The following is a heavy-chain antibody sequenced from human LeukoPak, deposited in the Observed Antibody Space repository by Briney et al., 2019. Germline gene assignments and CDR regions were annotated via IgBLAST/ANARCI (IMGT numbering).Heavy chain of an antibody. J-gene: IGHJ3*02. D-gene: IGHD3-16*01. CDR3: ARDQLGDAVDI. CDR2: IYYSGST. CDR1: GGSISSYY. V-gene: IGHV4-59*01. Sequence: PSETLSLTCTVSGGSISSYYWSWIRQPPGKGLEWIGYIYYSGSTNYNPSLKSRVTMSLDTSKNQFSLRLNSVTAADTAVYYYARDQLGDAVDIWGQGTMVTVSS.